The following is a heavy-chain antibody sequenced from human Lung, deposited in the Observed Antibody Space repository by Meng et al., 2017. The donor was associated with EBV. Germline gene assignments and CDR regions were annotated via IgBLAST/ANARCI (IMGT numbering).Heavy chain of an antibody. J-gene: IGHJ4*02. Sequence: QIQLNQSAPVLVKSSHTLSLTCSISGDSVASNTAAWNWIRQSPSRGLEWLGRTYYRSKWYNDYAVSVKSRITINPDTSKNQFSLQLNSVTPEDTAVYYCASSRPLAGNWNYHYWGQGTLVTVSS. CDR2: TYYRSKWYN. D-gene: IGHD1-7*01. CDR1: GDSVASNTAA. V-gene: IGHV6-1*01. CDR3: ASSRPLAGNWNYHY.